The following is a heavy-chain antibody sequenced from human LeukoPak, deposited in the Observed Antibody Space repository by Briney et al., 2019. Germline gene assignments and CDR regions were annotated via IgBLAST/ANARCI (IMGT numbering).Heavy chain of an antibody. J-gene: IGHJ4*02. D-gene: IGHD3-22*01. Sequence: SVKVSCKASGGTFSSYAISWVRQAPGQGLEWMGGIIPIFGTANYARKFQGRVTITADESTSTAYMELSSLRSEDTAVYYCAGGDSSGYYLLYFDYWGQGTLVTVSS. CDR1: GGTFSSYA. V-gene: IGHV1-69*13. CDR2: IIPIFGTA. CDR3: AGGDSSGYYLLYFDY.